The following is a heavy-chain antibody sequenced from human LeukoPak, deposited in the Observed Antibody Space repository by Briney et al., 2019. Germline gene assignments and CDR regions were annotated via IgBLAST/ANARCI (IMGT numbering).Heavy chain of an antibody. V-gene: IGHV3-15*01. CDR3: TSEYYDFWSGQPMASYYMDV. Sequence: GGSLRLSCAASGFTFSSYWMSWVRQAPGKGLEWVGRIKSKTDGGTTDYAAPVKGRFTISRDDSKNTLYLQMNSLKTEDTAVYYCTSEYYDFWSGQPMASYYMDVWGKGTTVTVSS. CDR1: GFTFSSYW. J-gene: IGHJ6*03. D-gene: IGHD3-3*01. CDR2: IKSKTDGGTT.